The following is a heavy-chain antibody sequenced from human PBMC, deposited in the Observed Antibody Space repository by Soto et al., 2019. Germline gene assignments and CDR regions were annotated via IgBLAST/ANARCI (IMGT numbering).Heavy chain of an antibody. D-gene: IGHD1-26*01. CDR3: AKVASGSYDWFDP. J-gene: IGHJ5*02. CDR1: KFSFSGYW. V-gene: IGHV3-74*01. Sequence: EVQLVESGGGLVQPGGSLRLSCAASKFSFSGYWMHWVRQAPGKGLMWVSRVNPDGSTTTYADSVKGRFTISRDNAKNTVFLTMNSLRADDTAVYYCAKVASGSYDWFDPWGQGTLVTVSS. CDR2: VNPDGSTT.